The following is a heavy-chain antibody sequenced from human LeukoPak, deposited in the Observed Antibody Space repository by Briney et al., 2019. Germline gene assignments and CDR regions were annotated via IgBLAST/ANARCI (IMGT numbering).Heavy chain of an antibody. D-gene: IGHD3-10*01. CDR3: AKSTYGSGSYYRDY. V-gene: IGHV3-48*01. CDR1: GFTFSTYS. Sequence: QTGGSLRLSCAASGFTFSTYSMNWVRQAPGKGLDWVSYITSSGATTYYAGSVQGRFTISRDNSKNTLYLQMNSLRAEDTAVYYCAKSTYGSGSYYRDYWGQGTLVTVSS. CDR2: ITSSGATT. J-gene: IGHJ4*02.